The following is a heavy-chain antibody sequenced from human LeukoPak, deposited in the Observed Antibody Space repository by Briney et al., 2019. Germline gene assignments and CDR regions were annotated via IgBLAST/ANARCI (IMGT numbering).Heavy chain of an antibody. V-gene: IGHV4-39*01. Sequence: PSETLSLTCTVSGGSISSSSYYWGWIRQPPGKGLEWIGSIYYSGSTYYNPSLKSRVTISVDTSKNQFSLKLSSVTAADTAVYYCARPGSLGAFDIWGQGATVTVSS. J-gene: IGHJ3*02. CDR3: ARPGSLGAFDI. CDR2: IYYSGST. CDR1: GGSISSSSYY. D-gene: IGHD3-10*01.